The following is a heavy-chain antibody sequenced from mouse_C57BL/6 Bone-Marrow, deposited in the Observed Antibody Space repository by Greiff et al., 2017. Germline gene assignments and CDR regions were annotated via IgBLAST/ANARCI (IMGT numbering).Heavy chain of an antibody. CDR1: GYTFTSYW. D-gene: IGHD2-1*01. J-gene: IGHJ1*03. CDR3: ARIYYGLSYWYFDV. CDR2: IHPNSGST. Sequence: QVQLQQPGAELVKPGASVKLSCKASGYTFTSYWMHWVKQRPGQGLEWIGMIHPNSGSTNYNEKFKSKATLTVDKSSSTAYMQLSSLTSEDSAVYYCARIYYGLSYWYFDVWGTGTTVTVSS. V-gene: IGHV1-64*01.